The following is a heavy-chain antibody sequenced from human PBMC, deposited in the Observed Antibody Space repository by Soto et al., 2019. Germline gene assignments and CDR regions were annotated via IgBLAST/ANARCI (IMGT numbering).Heavy chain of an antibody. J-gene: IGHJ6*02. V-gene: IGHV4-4*02. CDR3: ARGVRARPMVYYCYYYGMDV. CDR1: GGSIISSNW. Sequence: PSETLSLTCAVSGGSIISSNWLMLFRQPPGKVLEWIGEIYHSGSTNYNPSLKSRVTISVDKSKNQFSLKLSSVTAADTAVYYCARGVRARPMVYYCYYYGMDVWGQGTTVTVSS. D-gene: IGHD1-20*01. CDR2: IYHSGST.